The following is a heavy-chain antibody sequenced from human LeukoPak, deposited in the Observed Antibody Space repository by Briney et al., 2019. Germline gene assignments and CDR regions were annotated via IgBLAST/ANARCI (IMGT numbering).Heavy chain of an antibody. D-gene: IGHD6-19*01. CDR2: IYYSGST. CDR1: GGSFSSYY. J-gene: IGHJ6*03. CDR3: ARGGGWSHYYYYMDV. V-gene: IGHV4-59*01. Sequence: SETLSLTCAVYGGSFSSYYWSWIRQPPGKGLEWIGYIYYSGSTNYNPSLKSRVTISVDTSKNQFSLKLSSVTAADTAVYYCARGGGWSHYYYYMDVWGKGTTVTISS.